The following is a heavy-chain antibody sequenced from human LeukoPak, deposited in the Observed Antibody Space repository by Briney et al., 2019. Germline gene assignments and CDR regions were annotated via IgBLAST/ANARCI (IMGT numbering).Heavy chain of an antibody. Sequence: GGSLRLSCAASAFTFRSYAMIWVRQAPGKGLEWVSTVSGSGGSTYYADSVKGRFTISRDNSNNTLYLQMNSLRAEDTAVYYCAKGAASRGYTYVANWGQGTLVTVSS. CDR3: AKGAASRGYTYVAN. D-gene: IGHD5-18*01. V-gene: IGHV3-23*01. J-gene: IGHJ4*02. CDR1: AFTFRSYA. CDR2: VSGSGGST.